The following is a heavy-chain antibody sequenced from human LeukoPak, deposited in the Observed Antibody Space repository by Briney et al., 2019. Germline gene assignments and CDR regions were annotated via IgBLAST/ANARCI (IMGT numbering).Heavy chain of an antibody. Sequence: SWVRQAPGKGLEWVANIKQDGSEKYYVDSVKGRFTISRDNAKNSLYLQMNSLRAEDTAVYYCARIVGLRYYDSSGYSTWGQGTLVTVSS. D-gene: IGHD3-22*01. CDR3: ARIVGLRYYDSSGYST. V-gene: IGHV3-7*01. CDR2: IKQDGSEK. J-gene: IGHJ5*02.